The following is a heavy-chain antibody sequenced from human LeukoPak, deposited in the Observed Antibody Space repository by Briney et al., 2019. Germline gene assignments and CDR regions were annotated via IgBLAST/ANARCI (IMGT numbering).Heavy chain of an antibody. V-gene: IGHV4-59*01. D-gene: IGHD2/OR15-2a*01. J-gene: IGHJ4*02. CDR3: ARGRCRNSGCRPYFDY. Sequence: SETLSLTCTVSGDSISNYYWSWIRQPPEKGLEWIGYIYYSESTNYNPSLKSRVTISTDTSKSQFSLNLRSVTAEDTGIYYCARGRCRNSGCRPYFDYWGQGTQVTVSS. CDR2: IYYSEST. CDR1: GDSISNYY.